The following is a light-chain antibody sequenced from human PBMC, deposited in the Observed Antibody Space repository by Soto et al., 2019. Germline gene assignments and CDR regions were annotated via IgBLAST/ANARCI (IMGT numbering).Light chain of an antibody. Sequence: EIVMTQSPVTLSVSPGQRATFSCRAGQSVSRQLAWYQQKPGQGPRLLIYDASTRGTGIPARFSGSGSGTEFTLTISSLQSEDFAVYYCQQYNSWPPTFGQGTKVEIK. CDR3: QQYNSWPPT. CDR2: DAS. V-gene: IGKV3-15*01. J-gene: IGKJ1*01. CDR1: QSVSRQ.